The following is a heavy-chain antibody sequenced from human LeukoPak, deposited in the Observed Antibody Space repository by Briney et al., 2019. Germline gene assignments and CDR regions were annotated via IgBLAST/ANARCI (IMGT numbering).Heavy chain of an antibody. CDR3: AKGGDPSPHYYYYYGMDV. V-gene: IGHV3-23*01. CDR1: GFTFSSYA. Sequence: GGSLRLSCAASGFTFSSYAMSWVRQAPGKGLEWVSAISGSGGSTYYADSVKGRFTISRDNSKNTLYLQMNSLRAEDTAAYYCAKGGDPSPHYYYYYGMDVWGQGTTVTVSS. D-gene: IGHD2-21*02. J-gene: IGHJ6*02. CDR2: ISGSGGST.